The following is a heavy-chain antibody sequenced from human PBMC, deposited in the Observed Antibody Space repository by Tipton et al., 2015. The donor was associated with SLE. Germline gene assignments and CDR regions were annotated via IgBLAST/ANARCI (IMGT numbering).Heavy chain of an antibody. CDR3: ARESPPVDV. CDR1: GYSISSGSYY. CDR2: IYTSGST. V-gene: IGHV4-61*02. J-gene: IGHJ6*04. Sequence: TLSLTCAVSGYSISSGSYYWSWIRQPAGKGLEWIGRIYTSGSTNYNPSLKSRVTISVDTSKNQFSLKLCSVTAADTAVYYCARESPPVDVWGKGTTVTVSS.